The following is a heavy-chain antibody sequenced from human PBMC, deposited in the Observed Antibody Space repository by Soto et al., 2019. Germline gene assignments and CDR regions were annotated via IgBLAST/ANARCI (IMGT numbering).Heavy chain of an antibody. CDR1: GASVTSTGYY. CDR2: ILHNGNA. D-gene: IGHD6-19*01. V-gene: IGHV4-30-4*01. Sequence: QVQLRESGPGLMRPSQTLSLTCTVSGASVTSTGYYWTWIRQSPGKGLEWLGYILHNGNADYSPSLETRLSISLDSSKNQFSLKVISVSAADTAIYVCARVSAVSAEYYFDYWGQGALVTVSS. J-gene: IGHJ4*02. CDR3: ARVSAVSAEYYFDY.